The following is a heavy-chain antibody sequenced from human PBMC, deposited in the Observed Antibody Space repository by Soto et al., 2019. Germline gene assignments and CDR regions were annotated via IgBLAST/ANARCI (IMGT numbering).Heavy chain of an antibody. CDR1: GGSISSSNW. J-gene: IGHJ6*02. D-gene: IGHD4-17*01. V-gene: IGHV4-4*02. CDR3: ARLYASYGMDV. Sequence: QVQLQESGPGLVKPSGTLSLTCAVSGGSISSSNWWRWVRQPPGKGLEWIGEIYHSGRTNYNPSLKRRVTRSVDKFKNQFSLKLNSVTAADTAVYYCARLYASYGMDVWGQGTTVTVSS. CDR2: IYHSGRT.